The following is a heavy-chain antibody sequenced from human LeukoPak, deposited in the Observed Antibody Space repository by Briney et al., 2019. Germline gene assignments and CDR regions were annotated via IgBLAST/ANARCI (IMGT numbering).Heavy chain of an antibody. D-gene: IGHD2-21*02. CDR2: IKGGGGDP. CDR1: GFIFTTYA. CDR3: AKGGHDFNPFYW. V-gene: IGHV3-23*01. Sequence: GGSLRLSCAASGFIFTTYAMGWVRQAPGKGLEWVSSIKGGGGDPFYADSVKGRFTISRDNSKNTLFLQLNSLIAEDTAVYYCAKGGHDFNPFYWWGQGTLVTVSS. J-gene: IGHJ4*02.